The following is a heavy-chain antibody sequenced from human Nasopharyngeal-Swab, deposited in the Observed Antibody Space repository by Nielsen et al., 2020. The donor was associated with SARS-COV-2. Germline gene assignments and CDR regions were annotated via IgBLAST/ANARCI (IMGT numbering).Heavy chain of an antibody. CDR3: VRDGALIQLWLLPHALDI. CDR2: ISSSGSIA. V-gene: IGHV3-11*04. Sequence: RPPGKGLEWVSFISSSGSIAYYADSVKGRFTISRDKANNSLYLQMNSLRADDTAVYYCVRDGALIQLWLLPHALDIWGQGTLVTVSS. D-gene: IGHD5-18*01. J-gene: IGHJ3*02.